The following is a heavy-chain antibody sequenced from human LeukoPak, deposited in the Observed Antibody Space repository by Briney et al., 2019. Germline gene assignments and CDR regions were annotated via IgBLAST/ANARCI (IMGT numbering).Heavy chain of an antibody. CDR1: GFNVSSNY. CDR3: ARGTQRAFDI. V-gene: IGHV3-48*02. J-gene: IGHJ3*02. Sequence: GGSLRLSCAASGFNVSSNYMSWVRQAPGKGLEWVSYISSTSNTIYYADSVKGRFTISRDNAKNSLYLQMNSLRDEGSAVYYCARGTQRAFDIWGQGTMVTVSS. CDR2: ISSTSNTI. D-gene: IGHD2-2*01.